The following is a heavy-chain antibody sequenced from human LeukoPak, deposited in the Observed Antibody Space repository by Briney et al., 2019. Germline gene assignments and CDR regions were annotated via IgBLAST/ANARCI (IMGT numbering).Heavy chain of an antibody. CDR3: ARGDPIYDFWSGGDY. CDR2: ITGHSSTI. Sequence: GGSLRLSCAASGFTFSSYSMNWVRQAPGKGLERVSYITGHSSTIYYADSVKGRFTISRDNAKNSLYLQMNSLRAEDTAVYYCARGDPIYDFWSGGDYWGQGSLVTVSS. CDR1: GFTFSSYS. V-gene: IGHV3-48*04. D-gene: IGHD3-3*01. J-gene: IGHJ4*02.